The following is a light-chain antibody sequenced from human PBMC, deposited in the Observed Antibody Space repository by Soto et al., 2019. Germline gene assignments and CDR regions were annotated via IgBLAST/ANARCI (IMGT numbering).Light chain of an antibody. V-gene: IGKV3-15*01. J-gene: IGKJ5*01. CDR3: QQYNNWPPT. CDR2: GAS. CDR1: QSVSSN. Sequence: EIVMTQSPATLSVSPGERATLSCRATQSVSSNLAWYQQKPGQAPRLLIYGASTRATGIPARFSGSRSGTEFTLTISSLQSEDFAVYYCQQYNNWPPTFGQGTRLEIE.